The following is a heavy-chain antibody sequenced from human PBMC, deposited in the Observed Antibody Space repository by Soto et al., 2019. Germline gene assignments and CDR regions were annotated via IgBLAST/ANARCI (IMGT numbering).Heavy chain of an antibody. J-gene: IGHJ5*02. V-gene: IGHV3-33*01. CDR3: ARGLNGYDSLDWFDP. Sequence: QVQLVESGGGVVQPGRSLRLSCAASGFTFSSYGMHWVRQAPGKGLEWVAVIWYDGSNKYYADSVKGRFTISRDNSKNTLYLQMNGLRADDTAVYYCARGLNGYDSLDWFDPWGQGTLVTVSS. D-gene: IGHD5-12*01. CDR1: GFTFSSYG. CDR2: IWYDGSNK.